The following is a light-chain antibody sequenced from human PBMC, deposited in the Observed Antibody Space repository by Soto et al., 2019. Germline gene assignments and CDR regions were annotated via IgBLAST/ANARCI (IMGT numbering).Light chain of an antibody. CDR1: SSDVGGYNY. CDR3: SSYTTSSTLHV. CDR2: EVS. J-gene: IGLJ1*01. V-gene: IGLV2-14*01. Sequence: QSALTQPASVSGSPGQSITISCTGTSSDVGGYNYVSWYQQHPGKAPKLVIYEVSSRHSDVSNRFSGSKSGNMASLTISGLQPEDEADYYCSSYTTSSTLHVFGTGTKVTVL.